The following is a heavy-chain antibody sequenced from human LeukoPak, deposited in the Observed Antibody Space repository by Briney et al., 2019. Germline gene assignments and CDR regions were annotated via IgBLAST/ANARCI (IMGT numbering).Heavy chain of an antibody. CDR2: ISAYNGNT. Sequence: ASVKVSCKASGYTFTSYGISWVRQAPGQGLEWMGWISAYNGNTHYAQRLQGRVTMTTDTSTSTAYMELRSLRSDDTAVYYCARDFTPYYYGSGNSLGYWGQGTLVTVSS. J-gene: IGHJ4*02. D-gene: IGHD3-10*01. V-gene: IGHV1-18*01. CDR1: GYTFTSYG. CDR3: ARDFTPYYYGSGNSLGY.